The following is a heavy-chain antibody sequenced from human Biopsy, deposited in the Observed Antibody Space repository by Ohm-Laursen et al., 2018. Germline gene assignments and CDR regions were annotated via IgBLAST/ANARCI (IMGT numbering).Heavy chain of an antibody. CDR1: GGSFTKYY. J-gene: IGHJ6*02. V-gene: IGHV4-59*01. CDR2: IYYSVMT. Sequence: SETLSLTCTVSGGSFTKYYWSWIRQPPGKGLEWIGHIYYSVMTNYNPSLQSRVSISVDTSRNQVPLTLSSVTAADTAVYYCARDSGILNYGNFKYYHYYGMDVWGQGTKVTVSS. D-gene: IGHD4-11*01. CDR3: ARDSGILNYGNFKYYHYYGMDV.